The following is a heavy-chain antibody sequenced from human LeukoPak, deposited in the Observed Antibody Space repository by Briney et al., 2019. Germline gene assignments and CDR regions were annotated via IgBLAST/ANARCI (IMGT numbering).Heavy chain of an antibody. V-gene: IGHV3-30*18. CDR3: AKVQNWYSSTLTGRGAFDI. CDR1: GFTFSNYG. D-gene: IGHD6-19*01. J-gene: IGHJ3*02. CDR2: ISHDGSNN. Sequence: PGGSLRLSCAASGFTFSNYGMHWVRQAPGKGLEWVVVISHDGSNNNYADSVKGRFTISRDNSKNTLYLQMNSLRAEDTAVYYCAKVQNWYSSTLTGRGAFDIWGQGTMVTVSS.